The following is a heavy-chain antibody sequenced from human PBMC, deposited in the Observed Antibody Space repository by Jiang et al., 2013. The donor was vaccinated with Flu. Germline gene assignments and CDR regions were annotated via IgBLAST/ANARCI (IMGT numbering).Heavy chain of an antibody. V-gene: IGHV4-34*01. CDR1: GGSFSGYY. CDR2: INHSGST. Sequence: LLKPSETLSLTCAVYGGSFSGYYWSWIRQPPGKGLEWIGEINHSGSTNYNPSLKSRVTISVDTSKNQFSLKLSSVTAADTAVYYCARGPLKWSSGWYRYWGQGNPGHRLL. J-gene: IGHJ4*02. D-gene: IGHD6-19*01. CDR3: ARGPLKWSSGWYRY.